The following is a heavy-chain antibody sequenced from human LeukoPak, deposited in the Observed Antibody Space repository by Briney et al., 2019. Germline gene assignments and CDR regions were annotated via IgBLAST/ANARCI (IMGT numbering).Heavy chain of an antibody. Sequence: GASVKVSCKASGYTFTNYAIHWVRQAPGQRLEWMGWINAGYSNTKYSEKFQGRVTITMDTSASTAYMELSSLRSEDTAVYYCARDHGIAARPGYWGQGTLVTVSS. CDR2: INAGYSNT. CDR3: ARDHGIAARPGY. J-gene: IGHJ4*02. D-gene: IGHD6-6*01. CDR1: GYTFTNYA. V-gene: IGHV1-3*01.